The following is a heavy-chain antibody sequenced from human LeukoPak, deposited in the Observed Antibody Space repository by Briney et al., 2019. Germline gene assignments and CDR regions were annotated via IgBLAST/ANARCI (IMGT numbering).Heavy chain of an antibody. J-gene: IGHJ4*02. CDR3: ARGRQEYYYDSSGYHLDY. Sequence: SETLSLTCAVYGGSFSGYYWSWIRQPTGKGLEWIGEISHSGSTNYNPSLKSRVTISVDTSKNQFSLKLSSVTAADTAVYYCARGRQEYYYDSSGYHLDYWGQGTLVTVSS. D-gene: IGHD3-22*01. CDR1: GGSFSGYY. CDR2: ISHSGST. V-gene: IGHV4-34*01.